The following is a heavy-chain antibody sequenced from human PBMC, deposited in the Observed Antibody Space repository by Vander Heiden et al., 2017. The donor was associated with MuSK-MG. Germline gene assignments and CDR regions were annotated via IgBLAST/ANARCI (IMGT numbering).Heavy chain of an antibody. Sequence: SGYTFTSYGISWVRQAPGQGLEWKGWISAYNGNTNYAQKLQGRVTMTTDTSTSTAYMELRSLRSDDTAVYYCARDVGHRYYGSGSYLPFDYWGQGTLVTVSS. CDR3: ARDVGHRYYGSGSYLPFDY. D-gene: IGHD3-10*01. CDR2: ISAYNGNT. CDR1: GYTFTSYG. V-gene: IGHV1-18*01. J-gene: IGHJ4*02.